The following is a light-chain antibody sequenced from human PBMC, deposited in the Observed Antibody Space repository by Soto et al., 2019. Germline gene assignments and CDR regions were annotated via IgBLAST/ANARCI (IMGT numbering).Light chain of an antibody. CDR3: LQHNSYPLT. CDR1: QGISNY. J-gene: IGKJ4*01. CDR2: AAS. V-gene: IGKV1-17*03. Sequence: DIRMTQSPSAMSASVGDRVTITCRASQGISNYVVWFQQKPGKGPKRLISAASTLQSGVPSRFSGSGSGTEFTLTISSLQPEDFATYYCLQHNSYPLTFGGGTKVEIK.